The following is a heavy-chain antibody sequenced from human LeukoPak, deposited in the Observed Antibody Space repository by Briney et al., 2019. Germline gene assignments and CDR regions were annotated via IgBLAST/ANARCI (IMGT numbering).Heavy chain of an antibody. CDR3: ARALRYCSSTSCYYFDY. CDR2: ISYDGSNK. D-gene: IGHD2-2*01. Sequence: PGGSLRLSCAASGFTFSSYAMHWVRQAPGKGLEWVAVISYDGSNKYYADSVKGRFTISRDNSKNTLYLQMNSLRAEDTVVYYCARALRYCSSTSCYYFDYWGQGTLVTVSS. V-gene: IGHV3-30*04. J-gene: IGHJ4*02. CDR1: GFTFSSYA.